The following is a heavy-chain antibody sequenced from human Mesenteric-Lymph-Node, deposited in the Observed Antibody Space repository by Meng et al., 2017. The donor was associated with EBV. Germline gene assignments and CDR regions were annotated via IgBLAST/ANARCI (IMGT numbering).Heavy chain of an antibody. V-gene: IGHV3-30-3*01. D-gene: IGHD3-22*01. Sequence: QGRLVGAGGGVVQPGRSLRLSCAASGFTFSSYAMHWVRQAPGKGLEWVAVISYDGSNKYYADSVKGRFTISRDNSKNTLYLQMNSLRAEDTAVYYCARSLYYDSSHFDLWGRGTLVTVSS. CDR2: ISYDGSNK. J-gene: IGHJ2*01. CDR1: GFTFSSYA. CDR3: ARSLYYDSSHFDL.